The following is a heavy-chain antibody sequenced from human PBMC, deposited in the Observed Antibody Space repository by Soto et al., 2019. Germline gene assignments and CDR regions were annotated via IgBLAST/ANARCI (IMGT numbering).Heavy chain of an antibody. CDR2: INHSGST. CDR1: GESFSGY. Sequence: PSETLSLTCAVSGESFSGYWSWIRQPPGKGLEWIGEINHSGSTVYNPSLKSRVSISVDTSKEQVSLRLSSVTAEDTAVYYCASRSSGWYFDYWGQGTLVTVSS. CDR3: ASRSSGWYFDY. D-gene: IGHD6-19*01. V-gene: IGHV4-34*01. J-gene: IGHJ4*02.